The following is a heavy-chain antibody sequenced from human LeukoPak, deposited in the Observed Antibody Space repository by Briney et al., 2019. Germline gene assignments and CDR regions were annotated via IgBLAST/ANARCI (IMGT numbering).Heavy chain of an antibody. CDR2: ISGSGGST. Sequence: GGSLRLSCAASGYTFSNYAMSWVRQAPGKGLEWVSAISGSGGSTYFVDSVKGRFPISRDNSKNTLYLQMNSLRAEDTALYYCAKSRRAAAGTLDVWGQGTTVTVSS. CDR3: AKSRRAAAGTLDV. D-gene: IGHD6-13*01. J-gene: IGHJ6*02. CDR1: GYTFSNYA. V-gene: IGHV3-23*01.